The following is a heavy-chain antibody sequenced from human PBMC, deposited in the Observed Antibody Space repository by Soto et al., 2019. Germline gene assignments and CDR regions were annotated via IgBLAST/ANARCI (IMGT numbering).Heavy chain of an antibody. CDR1: GYTFTSYY. CDR3: ARDGLRLRFLEWLLYYYYGMDV. V-gene: IGHV1-46*01. CDR2: INPSGGST. D-gene: IGHD3-3*01. Sequence: GASVKVSCKASGYTFTSYYMHWVRQAPGQGLEWMGIINPSGGSTSYAQKFQGRVTMTRDTSTSTVYMELSSLRSEDTAVYYCARDGLRLRFLEWLLYYYYGMDVWGQGTTVTVSS. J-gene: IGHJ6*02.